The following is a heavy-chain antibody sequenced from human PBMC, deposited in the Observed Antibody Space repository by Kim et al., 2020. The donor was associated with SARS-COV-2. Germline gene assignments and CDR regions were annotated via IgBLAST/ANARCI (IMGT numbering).Heavy chain of an antibody. CDR2: IWYDGSNK. D-gene: IGHD1-1*01. CDR3: ARATGGLGNWNVGGWFDP. V-gene: IGHV3-33*01. CDR1: GFTFSSYG. Sequence: GGSLRLSCAASGFTFSSYGMHWVRQAPGKGLEWVAVIWYDGSNKYYADSVKGRFTISRDNSKNTLYLQMNSLRAEDTAVYYCARATGGLGNWNVGGWFDPWGQGTLVTVSS. J-gene: IGHJ5*02.